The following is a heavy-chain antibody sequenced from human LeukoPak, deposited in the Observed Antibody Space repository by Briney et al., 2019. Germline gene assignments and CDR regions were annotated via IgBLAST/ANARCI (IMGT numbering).Heavy chain of an antibody. Sequence: WQTLTLTCSVSGDSISSDGYSWTWIRQPPGKGLEWIGYISYSGDTNYNPSLKSRLTISLDASKNHFSLKLTSVAAADTAVYYCARDVVVTASPDAFDIWGQGTLVTVSS. V-gene: IGHV4-31*03. CDR1: GDSISSDGYS. CDR3: ARDVVVTASPDAFDI. D-gene: IGHD2-21*02. J-gene: IGHJ4*02. CDR2: ISYSGDT.